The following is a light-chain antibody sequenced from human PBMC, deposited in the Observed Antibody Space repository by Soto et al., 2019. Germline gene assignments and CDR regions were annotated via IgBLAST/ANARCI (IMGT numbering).Light chain of an antibody. CDR3: QHYASSRWT. V-gene: IGKV3-20*01. Sequence: THDLASLYVSPGEKATLSCRASQSVRSTSLAWYQQKPGQAPRLLIYGASSRATGIPDRFSGRGSGTDVTLPLCRLEPEDVAVYYCQHYASSRWTFGQGTKVDIK. CDR1: QSVRSTS. CDR2: GAS. J-gene: IGKJ1*01.